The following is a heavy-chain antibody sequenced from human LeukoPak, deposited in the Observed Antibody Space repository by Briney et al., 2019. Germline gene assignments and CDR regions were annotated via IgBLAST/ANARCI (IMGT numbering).Heavy chain of an antibody. Sequence: PGGSLRLSCAASGFTFSSYGMHWVRQAPGKGLEWVAFIRYDGSNKYYADSVKGRFTISRDNSKNTLYLQMNSLRAEDTAVYYCAKDTIFEGYYYMDVWGKGTTVTVSS. J-gene: IGHJ6*03. CDR3: AKDTIFEGYYYMDV. CDR2: IRYDGSNK. D-gene: IGHD3-3*01. CDR1: GFTFSSYG. V-gene: IGHV3-30*02.